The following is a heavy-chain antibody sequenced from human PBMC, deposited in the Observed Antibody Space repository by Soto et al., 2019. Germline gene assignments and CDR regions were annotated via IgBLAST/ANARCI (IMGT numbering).Heavy chain of an antibody. CDR1: GYTFTDYY. D-gene: IGHD5-12*01. Sequence: ASVKVSCKTSGYTFTDYYTHWVRQAPGQGLEWMGWMNPKSGGAYFAQKFQGWVTMTRDTSISTAYMELSRLRSDDTAVYYCARGLYSGYDSAADYWGQGTLVTVSS. CDR2: MNPKSGGA. V-gene: IGHV1-2*04. J-gene: IGHJ4*02. CDR3: ARGLYSGYDSAADY.